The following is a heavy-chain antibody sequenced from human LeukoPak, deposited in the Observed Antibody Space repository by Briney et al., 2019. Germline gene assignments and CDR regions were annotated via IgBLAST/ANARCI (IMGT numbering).Heavy chain of an antibody. CDR3: ARARDYAAH. J-gene: IGHJ4*02. CDR1: GFTFSSYG. Sequence: GGSLRLSCAASGFTFSSYGMHWVRQAPGKGLEWVAVISYDGSNKYYADSVKGRFTISRDNSKNTLYLQMNSLRAEDTAVYYCARARDYAAHWGQGILVTVSS. D-gene: IGHD4-17*01. CDR2: ISYDGSNK. V-gene: IGHV3-30*03.